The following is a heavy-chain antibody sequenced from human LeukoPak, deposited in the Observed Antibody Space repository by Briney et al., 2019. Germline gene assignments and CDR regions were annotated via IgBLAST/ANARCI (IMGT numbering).Heavy chain of an antibody. CDR1: GYTFTSYD. CDR3: ARDRGIAARPSPPGY. J-gene: IGHJ4*02. CDR2: MNPNSGNT. D-gene: IGHD6-6*01. Sequence: ASVKVSCKASGYTFTSYDINWVRQATGQGLEWMGWMNPNSGNTGYAQKFQGRVTMTRNTSISTAYMELSSLRSEDTAVYYCARDRGIAARPSPPGYWGQGTLVTVSS. V-gene: IGHV1-8*01.